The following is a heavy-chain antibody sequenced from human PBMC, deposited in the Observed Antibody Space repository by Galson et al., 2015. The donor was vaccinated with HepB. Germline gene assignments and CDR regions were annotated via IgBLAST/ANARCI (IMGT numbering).Heavy chain of an antibody. J-gene: IGHJ4*02. CDR3: ARDRGSGRGGANFDY. Sequence: SLRLSCAASGFTVSSNYMSWVRQAPGKGLEWVSVTYSGGSTYYADSVKGRFTISRDNSKNTLYLQMNSLRAEDTAVYYCARDRGSGRGGANFDYWGQGTLVTVSS. V-gene: IGHV3-66*02. CDR2: TYSGGST. D-gene: IGHD3-10*01. CDR1: GFTVSSNY.